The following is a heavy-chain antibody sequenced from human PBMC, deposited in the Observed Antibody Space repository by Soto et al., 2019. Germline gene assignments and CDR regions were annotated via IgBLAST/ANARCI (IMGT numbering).Heavy chain of an antibody. CDR1: GDSISNLDYF. V-gene: IGHV4-39*01. D-gene: IGHD3-22*01. CDR2: IYKSATT. CDR3: ARGTYSSGYHPPFDY. Sequence: SETLSLTCSVSGDSISNLDYFWAWIRQPPGQALEYIGYIYKSATTYYNPSLESRVAISVDTSKSQFSLNVTSVTAADTAVYYCARGTYSSGYHPPFDYWGQGTLVTVSS. J-gene: IGHJ4*02.